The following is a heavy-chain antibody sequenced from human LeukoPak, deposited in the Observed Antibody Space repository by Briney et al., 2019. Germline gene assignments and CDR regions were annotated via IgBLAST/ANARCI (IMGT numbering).Heavy chain of an antibody. D-gene: IGHD5-24*01. V-gene: IGHV4-31*03. Sequence: SETLSLTCTVSGGSISSGGYYWSWIRQHPGKGLEWIGYIYYSGSTYYNPSLKSRVTISVDTSKNQFSLKLSSVTAADTAVYYCARGVDGYHYYGMDVWGQGTTVTVSS. CDR3: ARGVDGYHYYGMDV. CDR1: GGSISSGGYY. CDR2: IYYSGST. J-gene: IGHJ6*02.